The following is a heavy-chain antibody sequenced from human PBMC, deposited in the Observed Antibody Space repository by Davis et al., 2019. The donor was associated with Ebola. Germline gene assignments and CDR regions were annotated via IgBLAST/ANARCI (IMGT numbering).Heavy chain of an antibody. Sequence: GESLKISCVVSGFTFSSYWMSWVRQAPGKGLEWVANIKQDGSEKYYVDSVKGRFTISRDNAKNSLYLQMNSLRAEDTAVYYCARAGIAKYYFDYWGQGTLVTVSS. J-gene: IGHJ4*02. CDR3: ARAGIAKYYFDY. V-gene: IGHV3-7*01. D-gene: IGHD6-13*01. CDR2: IKQDGSEK. CDR1: GFTFSSYW.